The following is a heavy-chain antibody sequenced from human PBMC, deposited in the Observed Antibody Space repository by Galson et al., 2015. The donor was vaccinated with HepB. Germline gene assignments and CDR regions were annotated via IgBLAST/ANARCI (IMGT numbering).Heavy chain of an antibody. J-gene: IGHJ4*02. CDR2: TTNKANSHTT. V-gene: IGHV3-72*01. CDR3: TKLLWGSHYGY. D-gene: IGHD3-16*01. Sequence: SLRLSCAASGFTFSDHHMDWVRQAPGKGLEWVGRTTNKANSHTTEYAASVKGRFTISRDDSKNSLYLQMNSLKTEDTALYYCTKLLWGSHYGYWGQGTLVTVSS. CDR1: GFTFSDHH.